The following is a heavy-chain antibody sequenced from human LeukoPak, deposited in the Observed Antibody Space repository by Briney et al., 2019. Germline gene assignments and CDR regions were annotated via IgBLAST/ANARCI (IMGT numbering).Heavy chain of an antibody. CDR1: GYTFTSYG. D-gene: IGHD6-6*01. Sequence: ASVKVSCKASGYTFTSYGISWVRQAPGQGLEWMGWISAYNGNTNYAQKLQGRVTMTTDTSTSTAYMELRSLRSDDTAVYYCARDRGSSSSNYYYYYMDVWGKRTTVTVSS. CDR3: ARDRGSSSSNYYYYYMDV. CDR2: ISAYNGNT. J-gene: IGHJ6*03. V-gene: IGHV1-18*01.